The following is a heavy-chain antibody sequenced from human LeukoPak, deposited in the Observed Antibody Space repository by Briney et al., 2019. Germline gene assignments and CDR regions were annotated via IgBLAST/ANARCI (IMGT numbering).Heavy chain of an antibody. D-gene: IGHD2-15*01. J-gene: IGHJ4*02. CDR2: ISGSGGST. CDR1: GFTFSSYG. V-gene: IGHV3-23*01. CDR3: ARDRSEVVVAATNFDY. Sequence: GGSLRLSCAASGFTFSSYGMSWVRQAPGKGLEWVSAISGSGGSTYYADSVKGRFTISRDNSKNTLYLQMNSLRAEDTAVYYCARDRSEVVVAATNFDYWGQGTLVTVSS.